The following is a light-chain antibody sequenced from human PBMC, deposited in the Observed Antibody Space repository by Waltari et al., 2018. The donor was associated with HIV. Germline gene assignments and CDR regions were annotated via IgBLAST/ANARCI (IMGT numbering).Light chain of an antibody. J-gene: IGLJ2*01. CDR2: DDG. CDR1: KIGSKS. Sequence: SYVLTQPPSVSVAPGKTARLTCGGNKIGSKSVHWYQQKPGQAPVLVMYDDGDRPAGIPERCSGSNSGNTATLSSGRVEAGDEADFYCHVWDSRSVIFGGGTKLTVL. V-gene: IGLV3-21*04. CDR3: HVWDSRSVI.